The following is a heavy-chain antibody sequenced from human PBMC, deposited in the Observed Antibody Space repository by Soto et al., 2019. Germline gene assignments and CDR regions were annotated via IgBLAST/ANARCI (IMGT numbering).Heavy chain of an antibody. CDR2: ISAYNGNA. V-gene: IGHV1-18*01. D-gene: IGHD2-15*01. J-gene: IGHJ4*02. CDR1: GYTFTSYG. CDR3: ARDCSGGSCYGFFDY. Sequence: ASVKVSCKASGYTFTSYGISWVRQAPGQGLEWMGWISAYNGNANYAQKLQGRVTMTTDTSTSTAYMELRSLRSDDTAVYYCARDCSGGSCYGFFDYWGQGTLVTVSS.